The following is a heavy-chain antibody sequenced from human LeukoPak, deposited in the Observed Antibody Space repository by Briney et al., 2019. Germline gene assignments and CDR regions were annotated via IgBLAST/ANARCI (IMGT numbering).Heavy chain of an antibody. CDR1: GFTFSSYG. J-gene: IGHJ4*02. Sequence: GGSLRLSCAASGFTFSSYGMHWVRQAPGKGLEWVAVIWYDGSNKYYADSVKGRFTISRDNSKNTLYLQMNSLRAEDTAVYYCARDGSRAGTAGIDYWGQGTLVTVSS. V-gene: IGHV3-33*01. CDR3: ARDGSRAGTAGIDY. D-gene: IGHD1-1*01. CDR2: IWYDGSNK.